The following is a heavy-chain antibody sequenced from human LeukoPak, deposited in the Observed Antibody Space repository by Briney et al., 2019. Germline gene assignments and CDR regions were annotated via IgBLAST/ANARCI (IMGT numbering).Heavy chain of an antibody. CDR3: AKESGADPALDYWYFDL. Sequence: GGSLRLSCAASGFTFSSYGMHWVRQAPGKGLEWVAFIRYDGSNKYYADSVKGRFTISRDNSKNTLYLQMNSLRAEDTAVYYCAKESGADPALDYWYFDLWGRGTLVTVSS. CDR1: GFTFSSYG. J-gene: IGHJ2*01. V-gene: IGHV3-30*02. D-gene: IGHD2-2*01. CDR2: IRYDGSNK.